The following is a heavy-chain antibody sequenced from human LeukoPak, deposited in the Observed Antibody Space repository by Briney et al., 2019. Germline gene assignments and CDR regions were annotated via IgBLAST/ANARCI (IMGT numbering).Heavy chain of an antibody. D-gene: IGHD6-19*01. CDR2: ISSSSSYI. Sequence: GGSLRLSCAASGFTFSSYSMNWVRQAPGKGLEWVSSISSSSSYIYYADSVKGRFTISRDNAKNSLYLQMNSLRAEDTAVCYCARDQRYSSGWGYWGQGTLVTVSS. V-gene: IGHV3-21*01. J-gene: IGHJ4*02. CDR1: GFTFSSYS. CDR3: ARDQRYSSGWGY.